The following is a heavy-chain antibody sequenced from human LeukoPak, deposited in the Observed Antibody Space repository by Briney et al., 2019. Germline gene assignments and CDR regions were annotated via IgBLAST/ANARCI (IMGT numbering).Heavy chain of an antibody. CDR2: IYYSGST. D-gene: IGHD4-17*01. J-gene: IGHJ4*02. CDR3: ARAISYGDYGY. V-gene: IGHV4-39*07. Sequence: KPSETLSLTCTVSGGSISSRSYYWGWIRQPPGKGLEWIGSIYYSGSTYYNPSLKSRVTISVDTSKNQFSLKLSSVTAADTAVYYCARAISYGDYGYWGQGTLVTVSS. CDR1: GGSISSRSYY.